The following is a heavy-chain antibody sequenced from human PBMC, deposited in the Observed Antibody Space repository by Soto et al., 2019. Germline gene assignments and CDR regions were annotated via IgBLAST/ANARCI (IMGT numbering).Heavy chain of an antibody. CDR3: ARASVGPPGGGSWIMPFDY. Sequence: SETLSLTCTVSGGSISNCCWSWIRQPAGKGLEWIGRIYTGGSTNYNPSLKSRVTMSTDTSKNQFSLRLTSVTAADTAVYYCARASVGPPGGGSWIMPFDYWGQGALVTVSS. CDR1: GGSISNCC. J-gene: IGHJ4*02. D-gene: IGHD2-15*01. CDR2: IYTGGST. V-gene: IGHV4-4*07.